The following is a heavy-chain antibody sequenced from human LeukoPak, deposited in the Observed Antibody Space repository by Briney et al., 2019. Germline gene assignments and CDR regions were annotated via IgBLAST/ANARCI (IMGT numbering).Heavy chain of an antibody. CDR3: VRDPHALDY. V-gene: IGHV3-48*02. CDR2: ITSRSSPI. J-gene: IGHJ4*02. CDR1: GFTFSSYS. Sequence: PGGSLRLSCAASGFTFSSYSMNWVRQAPGKGPEWISYITSRSSPIHYADSVRGRFTISRDNAKNSLYLQMNSLRDEDTAVYYCVRDPHALDYWGRGTLVTVSS.